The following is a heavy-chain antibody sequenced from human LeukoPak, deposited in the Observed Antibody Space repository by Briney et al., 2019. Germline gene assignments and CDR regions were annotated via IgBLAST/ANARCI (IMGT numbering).Heavy chain of an antibody. D-gene: IGHD2-2*01. V-gene: IGHV3-30-3*01. CDR3: ASRRIVVVPAATHDY. Sequence: PGGSLRLSCAASGFTFSSYAMHWVRQAPGKGLEWVAVISYDGSNKYYADSVKGRFTISRDNSKNTLYLQMNSLRAEDTAVYYCASRRIVVVPAATHDYWGQGTLVTVSS. J-gene: IGHJ4*02. CDR1: GFTFSSYA. CDR2: ISYDGSNK.